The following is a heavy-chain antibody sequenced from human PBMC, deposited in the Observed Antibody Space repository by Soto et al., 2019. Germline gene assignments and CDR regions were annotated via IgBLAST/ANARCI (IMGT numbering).Heavy chain of an antibody. J-gene: IGHJ4*02. D-gene: IGHD4-17*01. CDR2: IKYNGEII. Sequence: PGGSLRLSCSASGFIFSDYAMYWVRQAPGKGLECLSGIKYNGEIIESADSVKDRFFISRDDSKATLYLQITGLGPEDTAIYYCATPDSYGDKVKFFDSWGQGTPVTVSS. CDR1: GFIFSDYA. V-gene: IGHV3-64D*08. CDR3: ATPDSYGDKVKFFDS.